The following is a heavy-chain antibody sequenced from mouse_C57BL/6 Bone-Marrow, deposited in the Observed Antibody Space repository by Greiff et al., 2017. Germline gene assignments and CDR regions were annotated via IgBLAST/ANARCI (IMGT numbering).Heavy chain of an antibody. J-gene: IGHJ2*01. V-gene: IGHV1-64*01. D-gene: IGHD3-3*01. CDR1: GYTFTSYW. CDR3: ARGRDAYFDY. Sequence: QVQLQQPGAELVKPGASVQLSCKASGYTFTSYWMHWVKQRPGQGLEWIGMIHPNSGSTNYNEKFKSKATLSVDKSASAAYMQLSSLTSEDSAVYYCARGRDAYFDYWGQGTTLTVSS. CDR2: IHPNSGST.